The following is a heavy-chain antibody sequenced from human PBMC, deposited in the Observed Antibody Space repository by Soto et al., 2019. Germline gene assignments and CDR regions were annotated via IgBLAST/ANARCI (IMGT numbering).Heavy chain of an antibody. CDR1: GGSFSPYY. D-gene: IGHD2-15*01. V-gene: IGHV4-34*01. CDR3: ARVVVDVVATPLVRFDP. CDR2: INHRENS. J-gene: IGHJ5*02. Sequence: QVRLQQWGAGLLKPSETLSLTCAVYGGSFSPYYWTWIRQAPGKGLEWIGEINHRENSIYNPSLKSRLSLSVDTSKNQFSLKLNSVTAADTAVYYCARVVVDVVATPLVRFDPWGQGTLVTVSS.